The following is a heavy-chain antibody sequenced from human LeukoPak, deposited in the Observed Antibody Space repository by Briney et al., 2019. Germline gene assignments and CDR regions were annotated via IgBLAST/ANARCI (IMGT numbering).Heavy chain of an antibody. Sequence: SETLSLTCTVSGGSISYYYWSWIRQSPGKGLEWIGYIYYNGSTNYNPSLKSRVTMSVDMSKNQFSLKLSSATAADTAIYYCARKGGHFDYWGQGTLVTVSS. D-gene: IGHD2-15*01. CDR2: IYYNGST. CDR3: ARKGGHFDY. J-gene: IGHJ4*02. V-gene: IGHV4-59*01. CDR1: GGSISYYY.